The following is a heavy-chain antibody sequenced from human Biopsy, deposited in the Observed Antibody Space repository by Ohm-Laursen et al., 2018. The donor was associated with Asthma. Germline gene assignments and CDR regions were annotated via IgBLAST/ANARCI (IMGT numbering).Heavy chain of an antibody. Sequence: GTLSLTCIVSGDAMSTSGSYWGWIRQSPGKGLEWIGSIYYSGRTYYNPSLESRVTISADTSKNHCSLKVTSVTAADTAVYYCARAGSSSSYWYFDLWGRGALVTVSS. D-gene: IGHD6-6*01. CDR3: ARAGSSSSYWYFDL. J-gene: IGHJ2*01. V-gene: IGHV4-39*02. CDR2: IYYSGRT. CDR1: GDAMSTSGSY.